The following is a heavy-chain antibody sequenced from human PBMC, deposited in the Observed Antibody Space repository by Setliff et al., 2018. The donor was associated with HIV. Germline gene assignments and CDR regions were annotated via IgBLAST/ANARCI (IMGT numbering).Heavy chain of an antibody. CDR2: IGSSNHGI. D-gene: IGHD5-18*01. CDR1: GFTFSDHY. J-gene: IGHJ2*01. CDR3: AKGTLSDTWYFDV. Sequence: GGSLRLSCSASGFTFSDHYMDWVRQAPGKGLDWVAHIGSSNHGIHYTASVQGRFTVSRDNAENSLYLQMNSLRAEDMASYYCAKGTLSDTWYFDVWGRGTLVTVSS. V-gene: IGHV3-11*05.